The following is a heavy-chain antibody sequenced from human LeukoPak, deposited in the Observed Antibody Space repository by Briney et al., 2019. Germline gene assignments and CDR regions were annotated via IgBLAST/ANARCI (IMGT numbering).Heavy chain of an antibody. D-gene: IGHD7-27*01. Sequence: GGSLRLSCAASGFTVSSNYMSWVRQAPGKGLEWVSVIYSGGSTYYADSVKGRFTISRDNSKNTLYLHMNSLRAEDTAVYYCARSTWGSRRYYYYGMDVWGQGTTVTVSS. CDR3: ARSTWGSRRYYYYGMDV. CDR2: IYSGGST. CDR1: GFTVSSNY. J-gene: IGHJ6*02. V-gene: IGHV3-66*02.